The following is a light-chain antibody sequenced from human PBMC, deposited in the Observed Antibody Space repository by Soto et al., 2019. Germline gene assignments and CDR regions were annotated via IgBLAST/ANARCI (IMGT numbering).Light chain of an antibody. Sequence: MAITQSPATMSVSQGQRVTLSCRASQSVSNKLAWYQQKPGQAPRLLIHGASTRATGIPARFSGSGSGTEFTLPISSLQSEDFAVYYCQQRSNWPPWTFGQVSNVAIK. CDR2: GAS. J-gene: IGKJ1*01. CDR1: QSVSNK. V-gene: IGKV3D-15*01. CDR3: QQRSNWPPWT.